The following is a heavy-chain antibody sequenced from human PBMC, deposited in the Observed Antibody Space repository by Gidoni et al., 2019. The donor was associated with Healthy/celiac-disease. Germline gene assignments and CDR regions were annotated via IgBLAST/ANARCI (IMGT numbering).Heavy chain of an antibody. CDR3: AKTLYCSSTSCYSSGGYYFDY. Sequence: EVQLLESGGGLVQPGGSLRLSCAASGYPFGSYAMSWVRQAPGKGLECVSAISGSGGSTYYADSVKGRFTISRDNSKNTLYLQMNSLRAEDTAVYYCAKTLYCSSTSCYSSGGYYFDYWGQGTLVTVSS. CDR2: ISGSGGST. J-gene: IGHJ4*02. V-gene: IGHV3-23*01. CDR1: GYPFGSYA. D-gene: IGHD2-2*01.